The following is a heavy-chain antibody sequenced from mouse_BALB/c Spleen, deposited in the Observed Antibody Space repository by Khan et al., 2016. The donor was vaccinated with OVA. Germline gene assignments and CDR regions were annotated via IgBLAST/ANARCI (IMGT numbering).Heavy chain of an antibody. CDR2: IWSDGYT. CDR3: ARYSFGYAMDY. J-gene: IGHJ4*01. CDR1: GCSLTNYG. Sequence: QVQLKESGPGLVAPSQSLSITCTVSGCSLTNYGVHWVRQPPGKGLEWLVVIWSDGYTTYNSALKSRLSISKDNSKSQVFLKMNSLQTDDTAIYYCARYSFGYAMDYWGQGTSVTVSS. V-gene: IGHV2-6*02. D-gene: IGHD2-12*01.